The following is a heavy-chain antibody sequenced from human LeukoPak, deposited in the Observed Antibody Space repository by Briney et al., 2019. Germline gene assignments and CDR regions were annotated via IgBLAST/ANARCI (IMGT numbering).Heavy chain of an antibody. CDR2: IYNSGST. CDR1: GGSISSYY. CDR3: ARDRGYSGYDLVY. V-gene: IGHV4-59*01. Sequence: SETLSLTCTVSGGSISSYYGSWIRQPPGKGLEWIGYIYNSGSTIYNPSLKSRVTISVDTSKNPFSLKQTSVTAADTAVYYCARDRGYSGYDLVYWGQGTLVTVSS. J-gene: IGHJ4*02. D-gene: IGHD5-12*01.